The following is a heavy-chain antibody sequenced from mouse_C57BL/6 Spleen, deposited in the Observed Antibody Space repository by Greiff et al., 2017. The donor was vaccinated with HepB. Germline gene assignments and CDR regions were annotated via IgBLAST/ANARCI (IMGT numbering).Heavy chain of an antibody. J-gene: IGHJ4*01. CDR2: IYPGDGDT. D-gene: IGHD2-4*01. Sequence: VHLVESGAELVKPGASVKISCKASGYAFSSYWMNWVKQRPGKGLEWIGQIYPGDGDTNYNGKFKGKATLTADKSSSTAYMQLSSLTSEDSAVYFCARGFYYDYDGYAMDYWGQGTSVTVSS. V-gene: IGHV1-80*01. CDR1: GYAFSSYW. CDR3: ARGFYYDYDGYAMDY.